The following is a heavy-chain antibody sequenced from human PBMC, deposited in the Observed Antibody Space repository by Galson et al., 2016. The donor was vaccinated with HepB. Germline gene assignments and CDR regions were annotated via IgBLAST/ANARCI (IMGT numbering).Heavy chain of an antibody. CDR3: TTWTYFYDISDEYLLDY. V-gene: IGHV3-15*01. D-gene: IGHD3-22*01. CDR2: IKSKADGGTT. Sequence: SLRLSCAGSGFIFSNAWMSWVRQTPGKGLEWIGRIKSKADGGTTDYAAPVKGRFTISRDDSKNTLYLQVNSLKTEDTAVYYCTTWTYFYDISDEYLLDYWGQGNLVTVSS. J-gene: IGHJ4*02. CDR1: GFIFSNAW.